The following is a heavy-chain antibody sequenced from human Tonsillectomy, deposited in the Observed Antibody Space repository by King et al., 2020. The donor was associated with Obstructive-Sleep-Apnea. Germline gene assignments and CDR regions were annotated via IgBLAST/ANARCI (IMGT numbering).Heavy chain of an antibody. CDR2: FYAVGST. V-gene: IGHV3-66*01. CDR3: ARDLVMDV. D-gene: IGHD2-8*02. J-gene: IGHJ6*02. CDR1: GFTVSSKY. Sequence: VQLVESGGGLVQPGGSLRLSCAASGFTVSSKYMSWVRQAPGKGLEWVSDFYAVGSTYSADSGKGRFTISRDNSKNTVYLQMKSLRAEDTAVYFCARDLVMDVWGQGTTVTVSS.